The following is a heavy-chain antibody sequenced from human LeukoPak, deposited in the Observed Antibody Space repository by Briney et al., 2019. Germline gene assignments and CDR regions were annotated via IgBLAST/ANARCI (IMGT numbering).Heavy chain of an antibody. CDR2: FYYSGST. J-gene: IGHJ5*01. CDR3: ARVPYGSGENWFDS. D-gene: IGHD3-10*01. CDR1: DGSISSLNYY. V-gene: IGHV4-39*07. Sequence: SETLSLTCSVPDGSISSLNYYWGWIRQSPGKGLEWIGTFYYSGSTYYNPSLENRVYLSADTSKNQFSLKLRSVTAADTAVYYCARVPYGSGENWFDSWGQGALVTVSS.